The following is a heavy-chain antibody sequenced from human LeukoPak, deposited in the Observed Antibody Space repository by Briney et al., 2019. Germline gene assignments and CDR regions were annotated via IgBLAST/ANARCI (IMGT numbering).Heavy chain of an antibody. CDR3: SRGRLFGDY. V-gene: IGHV3-48*03. Sequence: GGSLRLSCAASRFTFISYDMNWVRQAPGKGLEWVSYISGSGGTIYYTDSVKGRFTISRDNAKNSLYLQMNSLRAEDTAVYYCSRGRLFGDYWGQGALVTVSS. CDR2: ISGSGGTI. CDR1: RFTFISYD. D-gene: IGHD2-21*02. J-gene: IGHJ4*02.